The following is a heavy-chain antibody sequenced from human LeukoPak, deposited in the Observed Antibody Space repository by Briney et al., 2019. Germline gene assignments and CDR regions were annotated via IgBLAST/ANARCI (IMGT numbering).Heavy chain of an antibody. V-gene: IGHV4-59*01. CDR3: ARGREVAVAGRPFDP. Sequence: SETLSLTCTVSGGSISGYYWSWIRQPPGKGLEWIGYIYYSGSTNYNPSLKSRVTISVDTSKNQFSLKLSSLTAADTAVYYCARGREVAVAGRPFDPWGQGTLVTVSS. J-gene: IGHJ5*02. CDR1: GGSISGYY. D-gene: IGHD6-19*01. CDR2: IYYSGST.